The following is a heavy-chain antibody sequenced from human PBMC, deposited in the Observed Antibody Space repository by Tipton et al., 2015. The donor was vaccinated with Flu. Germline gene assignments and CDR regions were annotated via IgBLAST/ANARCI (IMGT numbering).Heavy chain of an antibody. Sequence: TLSLTCAVYGGSFSGYYWSWIRQPPGKGLEWIGEINHSGSTNYNPSLKSRVIVSVDTSKNQFSLRVNSVTAADTAVYYCAKRDYSNYVSVPKNWFDSWGQGILVTVSS. CDR2: INHSGST. CDR1: GGSFSGYY. V-gene: IGHV4-34*01. CDR3: AKRDYSNYVSVPKNWFDS. D-gene: IGHD4-11*01. J-gene: IGHJ5*01.